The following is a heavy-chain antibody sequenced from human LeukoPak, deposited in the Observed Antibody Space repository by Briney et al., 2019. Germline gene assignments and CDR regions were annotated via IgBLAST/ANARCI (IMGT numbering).Heavy chain of an antibody. CDR3: ARDLYGMDV. J-gene: IGHJ6*02. Sequence: SETLSLTCTVSGGSISSGTYYWSWLRQHPGKDLEWIGYIHYSGSTYYNPSLESRLTISVDTSKNQFSLKLSSVTAADTAVYYCARDLYGMDVWGQGTTVTVSS. CDR1: GGSISSGTYY. CDR2: IHYSGST. V-gene: IGHV4-31*03.